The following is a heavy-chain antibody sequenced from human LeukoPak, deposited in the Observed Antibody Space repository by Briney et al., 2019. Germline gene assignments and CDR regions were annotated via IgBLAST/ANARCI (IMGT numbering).Heavy chain of an antibody. CDR3: ARSDLPLGLMDV. V-gene: IGHV1-46*01. Sequence: GASVKVSCKASGYTFTSYYLHWVRQAPGQGLEWMGIINPSGGSTSYAQKFQGRVTMTRDMSTSTAYMELSSLRSEDTAVYYCARSDLPLGLMDVWGKGTTVTISS. CDR1: GYTFTSYY. CDR2: INPSGGST. J-gene: IGHJ6*03.